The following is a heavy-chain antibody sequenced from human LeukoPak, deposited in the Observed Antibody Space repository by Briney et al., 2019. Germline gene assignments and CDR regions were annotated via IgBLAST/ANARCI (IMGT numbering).Heavy chain of an antibody. CDR1: GGSISSSSYY. V-gene: IGHV4-39*01. CDR3: ARVSGSYPDAFDI. CDR2: IYYSGST. D-gene: IGHD1-26*01. Sequence: PSETLSLTCTVSGGSISSSSYYWGWIRQPPGKGLEWIGSIYYSGSTYYNPSLKSRVTISVDTSKNQFSLKLSSVTAADTAVYYCARVSGSYPDAFDIWGQGTMVTVSS. J-gene: IGHJ3*02.